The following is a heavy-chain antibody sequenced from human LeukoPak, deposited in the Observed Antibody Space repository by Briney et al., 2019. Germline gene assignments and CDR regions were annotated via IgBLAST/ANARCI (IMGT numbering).Heavy chain of an antibody. V-gene: IGHV1-8*01. J-gene: IGHJ4*02. CDR1: GYTFTSYD. CDR3: TKEGGPMAVTTERYSFDQ. Sequence: ASVKVSCKASGYTFTSYDINWVRQATGQGLEWMGWMNPNSGNTGYAQKFQGRVTMTRNTSISTAYMELSSLRSEDTAVYYCTKEGGPMAVTTERYSFDQWGQGTLVTVSS. D-gene: IGHD4-17*01. CDR2: MNPNSGNT.